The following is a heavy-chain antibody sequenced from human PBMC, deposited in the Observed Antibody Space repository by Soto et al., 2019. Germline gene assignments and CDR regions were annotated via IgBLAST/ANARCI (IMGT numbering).Heavy chain of an antibody. CDR3: ARDNARLQFGGTYYYIRAV. J-gene: IGHJ6*02. Sequence: QVQLVQSGAEMKEPGSSVKVSCKTSGGTFSSSAISWLRQAPGQGLEWMGGIIPLFRTPDYAQKFQGRVTIPADESTSTSYMDLRSLRSEDTAVYYCARDNARLQFGGTYYYIRAVWGQGTTITVSS. CDR1: GGTFSSSA. CDR2: IIPLFRTP. D-gene: IGHD4-4*01. V-gene: IGHV1-69*12.